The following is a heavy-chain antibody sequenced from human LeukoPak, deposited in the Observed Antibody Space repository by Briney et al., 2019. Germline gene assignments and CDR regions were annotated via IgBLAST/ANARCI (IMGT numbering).Heavy chain of an antibody. J-gene: IGHJ2*01. CDR2: TCYRSKWYN. Sequence: SQTLSLTCAISGDSVSSNSAAWNWIRQSPSRGLEWLGRTCYRSKWYNDYAVSVKSRITINPDTSKNQFSLQLNSVTPEDTVVYYCARHAGLGKYCSSTSCSLHWYFDLWGRGTLVTVSS. D-gene: IGHD2-2*01. CDR1: GDSVSSNSAA. V-gene: IGHV6-1*01. CDR3: ARHAGLGKYCSSTSCSLHWYFDL.